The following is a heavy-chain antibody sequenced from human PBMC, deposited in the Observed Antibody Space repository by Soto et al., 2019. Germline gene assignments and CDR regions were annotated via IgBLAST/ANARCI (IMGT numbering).Heavy chain of an antibody. J-gene: IGHJ4*02. V-gene: IGHV4-34*01. CDR1: GGSFSGYY. Sequence: SETLSLTCAVYGGSFSGYYWSWIRQPPGKGLEWIGEINHSGSTNYNPSLKSRVTISVDTSKNQFSLKLSSVTAADTAVYYCARARLRYIRRGPLDYWGQGTLVTVSS. D-gene: IGHD3-9*01. CDR2: INHSGST. CDR3: ARARLRYIRRGPLDY.